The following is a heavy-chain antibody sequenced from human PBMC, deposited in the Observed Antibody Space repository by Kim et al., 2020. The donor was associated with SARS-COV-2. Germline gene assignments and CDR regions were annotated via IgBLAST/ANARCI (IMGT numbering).Heavy chain of an antibody. CDR3: ARSGSYYSVKL. Sequence: GGSLRLSCAASGFTFSSYAMHWVRQAPGKGLEWVAVISYDGSNKYYADSVKGRFTISRDNSKNTLYLQMNSLRAEDTAVYYCARSGSYYSVKLWGQGTLVTVSS. CDR2: ISYDGSNK. D-gene: IGHD3-10*01. V-gene: IGHV3-30*04. CDR1: GFTFSSYA. J-gene: IGHJ4*02.